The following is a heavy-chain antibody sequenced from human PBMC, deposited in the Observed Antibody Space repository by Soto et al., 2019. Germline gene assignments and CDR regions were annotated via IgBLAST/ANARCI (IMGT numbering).Heavy chain of an antibody. Sequence: WGSLRLSCAASGFTFSSYAMSWVRQAPGKGLEWVSAISGSGGSTYYADSVKGRFTISRDNSKNTLYLQMNSLRAEDTAVYYCATGYSSYYYYYYYMDVWGKGTTVTSP. CDR2: ISGSGGST. J-gene: IGHJ6*03. CDR3: ATGYSSYYYYYYYMDV. CDR1: GFTFSSYA. D-gene: IGHD3-9*01. V-gene: IGHV3-23*01.